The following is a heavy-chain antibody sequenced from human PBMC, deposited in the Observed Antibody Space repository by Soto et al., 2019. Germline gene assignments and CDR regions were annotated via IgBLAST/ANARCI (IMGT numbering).Heavy chain of an antibody. J-gene: IGHJ4*02. CDR2: TYYSGST. V-gene: IGHV4-39*01. D-gene: IGHD3-16*01. CDR1: GGSISSSSYY. Sequence: QLQLQESGPGLVKPSETLSLTCTVSGGSISSSSYYWGWIRQPPGKGLEWIGSTYYSGSTYYNPSLRRRVPNSVDTSRNQLSLKLSSVTAADTAVDYCASQAWGGAGDFDYWGQGTLVTVPS. CDR3: ASQAWGGAGDFDY.